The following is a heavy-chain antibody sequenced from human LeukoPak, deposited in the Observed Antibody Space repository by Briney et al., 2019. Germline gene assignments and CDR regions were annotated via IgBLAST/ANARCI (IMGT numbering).Heavy chain of an antibody. CDR1: GYTFTSYD. J-gene: IGHJ5*02. CDR2: ISAYNGNT. V-gene: IGHV1-18*01. CDR3: ARWQQLGNNWFDP. D-gene: IGHD6-13*01. Sequence: ASVKVSCKASGYTFTSYDINWVRQATGQGLEWMGWISAYNGNTNYAQKLQGRVTMTTDTSTSTAYMELRSLRSDDTAVYYCARWQQLGNNWFDPWGQGTLVTVSS.